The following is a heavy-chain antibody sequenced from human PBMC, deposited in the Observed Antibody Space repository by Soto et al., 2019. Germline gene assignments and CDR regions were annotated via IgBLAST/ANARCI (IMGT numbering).Heavy chain of an antibody. V-gene: IGHV5-51*01. J-gene: IGHJ4*02. CDR1: GYSFPTYW. CDR2: IYPDDSNT. D-gene: IGHD2-21*01. CDR3: ARMGTPTVIGISDY. Sequence: EVQLVQSGAEVRKPGESLKISCKGSGYSFPTYWIGWVRHMPGKGLEWMGIIYPDDSNTRYSPSFQGQVTISADKSITTAYLQWSSLKSSDSAIYDCARMGTPTVIGISDYWGQGTLVTVSS.